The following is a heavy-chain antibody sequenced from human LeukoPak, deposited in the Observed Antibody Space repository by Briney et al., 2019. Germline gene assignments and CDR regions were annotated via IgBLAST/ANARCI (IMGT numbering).Heavy chain of an antibody. V-gene: IGHV4-34*01. Sequence: SETLSLTCAVYGDSFSGYFWSWIRQSPGKGLEWFGEIDDRGNVFYNPSLKSRVTISVDTSKNQFSLKLSSVTAADTAVYYCARMRIAVAGRGNWFDPWGQGTLVTVSS. J-gene: IGHJ5*02. CDR1: GDSFSGYF. CDR3: ARMRIAVAGRGNWFDP. D-gene: IGHD6-19*01. CDR2: IDDRGNV.